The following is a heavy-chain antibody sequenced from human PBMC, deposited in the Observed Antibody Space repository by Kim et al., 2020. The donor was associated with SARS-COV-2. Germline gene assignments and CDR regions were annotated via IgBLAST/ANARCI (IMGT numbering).Heavy chain of an antibody. Sequence: GGSLRLSCAASGFTFSDYGMHWVRQAPGKGLEWVAATSYDGNKKFYADSMKGRFTIYRDDSMNTLFLKMNSLRTEDTAVYFCTKALPRGQGLGNKEFDYWGQGNLVTVSS. J-gene: IGHJ4*02. CDR3: TKALPRGQGLGNKEFDY. V-gene: IGHV3-30*18. D-gene: IGHD7-27*01. CDR1: GFTFSDYG. CDR2: TSYDGNKK.